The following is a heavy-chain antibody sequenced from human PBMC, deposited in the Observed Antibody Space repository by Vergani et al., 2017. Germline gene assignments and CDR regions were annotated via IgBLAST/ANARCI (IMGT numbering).Heavy chain of an antibody. Sequence: QLQLQESGPGLVMPSETLSLSCTVSGGSIISRSDYWGWIRQPPGKGLEWIGSIYYSGSTYYNPSLKSRVIISVDTSKNHFSLKLSSVTAADTAVYYCARDWVFDYWGQGTLVTVSS. CDR1: GGSIISRSDY. CDR2: IYYSGST. D-gene: IGHD3-16*01. CDR3: ARDWVFDY. J-gene: IGHJ4*02. V-gene: IGHV4-39*07.